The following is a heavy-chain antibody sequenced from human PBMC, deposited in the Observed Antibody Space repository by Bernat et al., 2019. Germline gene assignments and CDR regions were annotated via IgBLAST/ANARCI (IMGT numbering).Heavy chain of an antibody. CDR1: GFTVSSYG. Sequence: QGQLVESGGGVVQPGRSLRLSCEAAGFTVSSYGMHWVRQAPGKGLEWVAVIWYDGSNKDYVASVTGPFTISRDKSKNTLYLQMNSLRAEDTAVYYCARNSMYSGKNDLDIWGQGTMVTVSS. D-gene: IGHD2/OR15-2a*01. CDR2: IWYDGSNK. J-gene: IGHJ3*02. CDR3: ARNSMYSGKNDLDI. V-gene: IGHV3-33*01.